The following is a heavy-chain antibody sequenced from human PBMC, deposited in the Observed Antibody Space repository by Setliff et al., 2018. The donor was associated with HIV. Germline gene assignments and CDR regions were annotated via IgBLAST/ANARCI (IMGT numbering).Heavy chain of an antibody. CDR2: IYYGGDT. CDR3: ARLSCSSNSCPFDD. CDR1: GGSINGTSCY. D-gene: IGHD2-2*01. Sequence: SETLSLTCIVSGGSINGTSCYWGGSRQPPGQGVGWIGSIYYGGDTFYSPSLKSRLRMSVDTSKYQFTLKVISMTAADSAVYYCARLSCSSNSCPFDDWGQGTLVTVSS. V-gene: IGHV4-39*06. J-gene: IGHJ4*02.